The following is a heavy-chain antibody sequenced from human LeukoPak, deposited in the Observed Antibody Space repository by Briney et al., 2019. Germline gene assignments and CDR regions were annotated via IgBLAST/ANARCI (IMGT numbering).Heavy chain of an antibody. J-gene: IGHJ5*02. D-gene: IGHD2-15*01. V-gene: IGHV1-18*01. CDR3: ARGHCSGGSCYEPGWFDP. Sequence: ASVKVSCKASGYTFTSYGISWVRQASGQGLEWMGWISAYNGNTNYAQKLQGRVTMTTDTSTSTAYMELRSLGSDDTAVYYCARGHCSGGSCYEPGWFDPWGQGTLVTVSS. CDR1: GYTFTSYG. CDR2: ISAYNGNT.